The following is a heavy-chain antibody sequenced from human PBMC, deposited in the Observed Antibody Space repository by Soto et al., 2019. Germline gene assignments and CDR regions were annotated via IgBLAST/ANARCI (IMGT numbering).Heavy chain of an antibody. CDR2: IIPIFGTA. V-gene: IGHV1-69*06. CDR3: ARDFPPDYYYGMDV. Sequence: QVQLVQSGAEVKKPGSSVKVSCKAFGGTFSSYAISWVRQAPGQGLEWMGGIIPIFGTANYAQKFQGRVTITADKSTSTAYMELSSLRSEDTAVYYCARDFPPDYYYGMDVWGQGTTVTVSS. J-gene: IGHJ6*02. CDR1: GGTFSSYA.